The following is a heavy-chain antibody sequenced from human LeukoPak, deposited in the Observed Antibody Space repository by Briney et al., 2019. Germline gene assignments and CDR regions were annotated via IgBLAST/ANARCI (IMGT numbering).Heavy chain of an antibody. CDR1: GGSISSSSYY. CDR3: ARDPNYYGSGSYPY. Sequence: PSETLSLTCTVSGGSISSSSYYWGWIRQPPGKGLEWIGSIYYSGSTYYNPSLKSRVTISVDKSKNQFSLKLSSVTAADTAVYYCARDPNYYGSGSYPYWGQGTLVTVSS. D-gene: IGHD3-10*01. CDR2: IYYSGST. J-gene: IGHJ4*02. V-gene: IGHV4-39*07.